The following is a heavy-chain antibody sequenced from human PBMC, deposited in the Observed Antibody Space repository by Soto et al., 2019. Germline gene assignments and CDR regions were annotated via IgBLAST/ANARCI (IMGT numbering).Heavy chain of an antibody. Sequence: EVQLVESGGGLVKPGGSLRLSCAASGFTFSSYSMNWVRQAPGKGLEWVSSISSSSSYIYYADSVKGRFIISRDNAKNSLYLQMNSLRAEDTAVYYCARDPPRRDGNKVDYWGQGTLVTVSS. V-gene: IGHV3-21*01. CDR3: ARDPPRRDGNKVDY. CDR2: ISSSSSYI. CDR1: GFTFSSYS. J-gene: IGHJ4*02.